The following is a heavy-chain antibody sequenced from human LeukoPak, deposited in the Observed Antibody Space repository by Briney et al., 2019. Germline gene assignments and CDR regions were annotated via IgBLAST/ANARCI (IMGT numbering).Heavy chain of an antibody. CDR1: GFTFSTFA. V-gene: IGHV3-23*01. CDR3: AKARGSSGWYEDFQH. D-gene: IGHD6-19*01. CDR2: ISGSAGST. Sequence: GGSLRLSCAASGFTFSTFAMSWVGQAPGKGLEGVSAISGSAGSTYYADSVKGRFTISRDNSKNTLYLQMNSLRAEDTAVYYCAKARGSSGWYEDFQHWGQGTLVTVSS. J-gene: IGHJ1*01.